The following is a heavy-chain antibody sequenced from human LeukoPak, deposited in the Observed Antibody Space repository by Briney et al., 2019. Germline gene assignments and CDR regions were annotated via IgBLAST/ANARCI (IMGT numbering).Heavy chain of an antibody. V-gene: IGHV1-8*03. Sequence: ASVKVSCKASGYTFTSYDINWVRQATGQGLEGMGWMNPNSGNTGYAQKFQGRATITRNTSISTAYMELSSLRSEDTAWYFCAKSAYCISTSCRSWVAPWGQGTLVTVSS. CDR3: AKSAYCISTSCRSWVAP. CDR1: GYTFTSYD. CDR2: MNPNSGNT. D-gene: IGHD2-2*01. J-gene: IGHJ5*02.